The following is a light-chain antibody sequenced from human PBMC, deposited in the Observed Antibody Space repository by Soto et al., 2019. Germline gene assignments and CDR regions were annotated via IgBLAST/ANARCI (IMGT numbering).Light chain of an antibody. V-gene: IGKV1-5*03. CDR2: KAS. Sequence: TRSPSTLSGSVGDRVTITCRASQSISSWLAWYQQKPGKAPKLLIYKASTLESGVPSNFSGSGSGTEFTLTIISLQPEDFATYYCQQYNAYPCPFGQVSNVAI. CDR3: QQYNAYPCP. J-gene: IGKJ1*01. CDR1: QSISSW.